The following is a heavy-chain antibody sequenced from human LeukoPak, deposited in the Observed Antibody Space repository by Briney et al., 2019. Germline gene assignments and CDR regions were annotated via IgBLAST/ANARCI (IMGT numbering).Heavy chain of an antibody. Sequence: PGGSLRLSCAASGFTFSSYGMHWVRQAPGKGLEWVAVIWYDGSNKYYADSVKGRFTISRNNSKNTLYLQMKSLRAEDTAVYYCARGYGDYGVSWFDPWGQGTLVTVSS. D-gene: IGHD4-17*01. CDR2: IWYDGSNK. CDR3: ARGYGDYGVSWFDP. V-gene: IGHV3-33*01. J-gene: IGHJ5*02. CDR1: GFTFSSYG.